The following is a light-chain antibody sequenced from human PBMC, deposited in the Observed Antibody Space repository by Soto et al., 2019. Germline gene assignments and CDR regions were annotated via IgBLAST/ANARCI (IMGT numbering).Light chain of an antibody. CDR1: NSDVGGYNF. CDR3: SSYTSSSTRVV. CDR2: DVS. Sequence: QSALTQPASMSGSPGQSITISCTGTNSDVGGYNFVSWYQHHPGKAPKLMIYDVSNRPSGVSNRFSGSKSGNTASLTISGLQAEDEADYYCSSYTSSSTRVVFGGGTKVTVL. V-gene: IGLV2-14*03. J-gene: IGLJ2*01.